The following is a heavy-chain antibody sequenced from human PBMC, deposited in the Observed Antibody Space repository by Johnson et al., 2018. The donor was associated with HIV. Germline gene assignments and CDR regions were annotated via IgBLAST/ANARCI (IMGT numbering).Heavy chain of an antibody. CDR3: AKAIGGVVWGLHRMDAFDI. CDR2: ITWNRGSI. J-gene: IGHJ3*02. CDR1: GFTFDDYA. Sequence: VQLVESGGGLVQPGRSLRLSCAASGFTFDDYAMHWVRHAPGKGLAWVSGITWNRGSIGYADSVKGSFTISRDNAKNALYLQMNSLRAEDTALYYCAKAIGGVVWGLHRMDAFDIWGQGTMVTVSS. D-gene: IGHD1-26*01. V-gene: IGHV3-9*01.